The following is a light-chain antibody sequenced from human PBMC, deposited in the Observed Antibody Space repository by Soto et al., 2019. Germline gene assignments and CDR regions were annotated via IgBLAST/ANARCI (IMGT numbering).Light chain of an antibody. CDR3: PTWGTGSVV. V-gene: IGLV4-69*01. Sequence: QSVLTQSPSASASLGASVKLTCTLNSGHSTYAITWHQQQPEKGPRYLMKLNSDGSHTKGDGIPDRFSGSSSVTERYLTISSPQAEDEADYYCPTWGTGSVVFGGGTKLTVL. CDR2: LNSDGSH. J-gene: IGLJ2*01. CDR1: SGHSTYA.